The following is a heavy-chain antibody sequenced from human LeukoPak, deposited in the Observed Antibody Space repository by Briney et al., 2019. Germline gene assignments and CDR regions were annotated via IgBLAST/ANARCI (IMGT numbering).Heavy chain of an antibody. Sequence: GGSLRLSCAASGFTFSNFGMHWVRQAPGKGLEWVTFIRFDGSNKYYADSVKGRFTISRDNSKNTLYVQMNSLRAEDTAVYHCAKDYRTIFGVVIPYYMDVWGKGTTVTVSS. D-gene: IGHD3-3*01. CDR3: AKDYRTIFGVVIPYYMDV. CDR1: GFTFSNFG. V-gene: IGHV3-30*02. CDR2: IRFDGSNK. J-gene: IGHJ6*03.